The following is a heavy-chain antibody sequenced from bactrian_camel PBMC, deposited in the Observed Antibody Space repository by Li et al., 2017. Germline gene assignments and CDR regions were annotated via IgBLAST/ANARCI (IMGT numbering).Heavy chain of an antibody. J-gene: IGHJ6*01. Sequence: HVQLVESGGDSVEAGGSLRLFCRASGDTSTIRYVGWFQHNGGPEREGVAVIAGSGSPGYADSVKGRFTISKDNAKNTLYLQMNSLKPEDTAMYYCAAVRYGVTWYPLCRARSADFGYWARGPRSPSP. V-gene: IGHV3S53*01. CDR3: AAVRYGVTWYPLCRARSADFGY. CDR1: GDTSTIRY. D-gene: IGHD6*01. CDR2: IAGSGSP.